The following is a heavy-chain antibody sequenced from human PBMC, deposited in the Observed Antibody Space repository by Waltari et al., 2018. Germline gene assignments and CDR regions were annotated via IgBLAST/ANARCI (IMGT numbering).Heavy chain of an antibody. J-gene: IGHJ5*02. V-gene: IGHV4-4*07. D-gene: IGHD2-2*01. CDR3: ARDPVDIEVNWFDP. Sequence: QVQLQESGPGLVKPSETLSPTCTVSGGSISSYYWSWLRQPAGKGLEWIGRIYTSGSTNYNPSLKSRVTMSVDTSKNQFSLKLSSVTAADTAVYYCARDPVDIEVNWFDPWGQGTLVTVSS. CDR2: IYTSGST. CDR1: GGSISSYY.